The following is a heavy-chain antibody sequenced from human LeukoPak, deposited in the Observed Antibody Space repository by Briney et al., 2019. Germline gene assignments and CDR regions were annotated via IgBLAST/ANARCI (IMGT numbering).Heavy chain of an antibody. D-gene: IGHD2-15*01. V-gene: IGHV1-46*01. CDR1: GYTFTSYA. Sequence: ASVKVSCKASGYTFTSYAMDWVRQAPGQGLEWMGIINPSGGSTSYAQKFQGGVTMTRDTSTSTVYMELSSLRSEDTAVYYCAREGTPGGYYYYYMDVWGKGTTVTISS. CDR2: INPSGGST. CDR3: AREGTPGGYYYYYMDV. J-gene: IGHJ6*03.